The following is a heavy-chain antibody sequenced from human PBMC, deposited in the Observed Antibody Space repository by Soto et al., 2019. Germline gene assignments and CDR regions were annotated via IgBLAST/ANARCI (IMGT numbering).Heavy chain of an antibody. J-gene: IGHJ6*02. CDR3: ARDGAEDIVVVPAAMGYYGMDV. CDR1: GFTFSSYG. CDR2: IWYDGSNK. V-gene: IGHV3-33*01. Sequence: QVQLVESGGGVVQPGRSLRLSCAASGFTFSSYGMHWVRQAPGKGLEWVAVIWYDGSNKYYADSVKGRFTISRDNSKTELYLQMNSLRAEDTAVYYCARDGAEDIVVVPAAMGYYGMDVWGQGTTVTVSS. D-gene: IGHD2-2*01.